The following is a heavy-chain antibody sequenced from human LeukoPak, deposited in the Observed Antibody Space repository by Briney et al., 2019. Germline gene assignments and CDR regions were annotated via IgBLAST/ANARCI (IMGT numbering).Heavy chain of an antibody. V-gene: IGHV3-23*01. J-gene: IGHJ3*02. CDR3: AKDHYVSGRYDAFDI. Sequence: PGGSLRLSWAASGXTFSSYALSWVRQAPGEGLEWVSSITTSGGSTYYAYSVKGRFTISRDNAKNTLYLQMNSLRAEDTAVYYCAKDHYVSGRYDAFDIWGQGTMVTVSS. CDR1: GXTFSSYA. D-gene: IGHD3-10*01. CDR2: ITTSGGST.